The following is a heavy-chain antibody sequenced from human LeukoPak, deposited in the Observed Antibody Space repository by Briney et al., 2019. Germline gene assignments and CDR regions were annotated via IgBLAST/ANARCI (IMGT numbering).Heavy chain of an antibody. CDR1: GLTFSTHW. CDR2: INDDGSLT. V-gene: IGHV3-74*01. Sequence: PGGSLRLSCAASGLTFSTHWMYWVRQTPGKGLVWVSGINDDGSLTNYADSVKGRFTMSRDNAKNTLFLQMNSLRAEDTALYYSVSYNWNQPDYWGQGSLVTVSS. J-gene: IGHJ4*02. CDR3: VSYNWNQPDY. D-gene: IGHD1-20*01.